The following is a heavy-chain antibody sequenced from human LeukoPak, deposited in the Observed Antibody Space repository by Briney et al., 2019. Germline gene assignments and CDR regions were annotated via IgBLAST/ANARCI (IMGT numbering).Heavy chain of an antibody. CDR1: GFTFSSYA. V-gene: IGHV3-23*01. CDR3: AKTRHDISIVDS. J-gene: IGHJ5*01. Sequence: GGSLRLSCAASGFTFSSYAMSWVRQAPGKGLEWVSAISGSGGSTYYADSVKGRFTISRDNSKDTLYLQLNSLRAEDTAVYYCAKTRHDISIVDSWGQGTLVTVSS. CDR2: ISGSGGST. D-gene: IGHD6-6*01.